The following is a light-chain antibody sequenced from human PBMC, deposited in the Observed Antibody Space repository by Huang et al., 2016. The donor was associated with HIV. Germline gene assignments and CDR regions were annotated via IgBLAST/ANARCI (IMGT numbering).Light chain of an antibody. CDR3: QQRSTWPPAVT. Sequence: EIVLTQSPATLSLSPGERATLSCRASQSVSSYLAWYQQKPGQAPRLLIYDASNRATGIPARCSGSGSGTDFTLTISSLEPEDFAVYYCQQRSTWPPAVTFGGGTKVEIK. CDR2: DAS. CDR1: QSVSSY. J-gene: IGKJ4*01. V-gene: IGKV3-11*01.